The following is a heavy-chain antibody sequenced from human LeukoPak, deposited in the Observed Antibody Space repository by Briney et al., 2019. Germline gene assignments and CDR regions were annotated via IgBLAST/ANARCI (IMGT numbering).Heavy chain of an antibody. V-gene: IGHV3-7*04. J-gene: IGHJ4*02. CDR1: GFTFGSYW. D-gene: IGHD3-10*01. CDR2: LKPDGSEK. Sequence: GGSLRLSCAASGFTFGSYWMNWVRQAPGKGPEWVANLKPDGSEKYYVDSVNGRFTISRDNARNSLSLQMNSLRAEDTAVYYCARDRGLLVRGVIITPYYFDYWGQGTLVTVSS. CDR3: ARDRGLLVRGVIITPYYFDY.